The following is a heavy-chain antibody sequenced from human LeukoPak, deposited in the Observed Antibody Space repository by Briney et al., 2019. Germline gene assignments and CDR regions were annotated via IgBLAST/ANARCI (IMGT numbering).Heavy chain of an antibody. Sequence: PSETLPLTCTVSGGSISSYYWSWIRQPPGKGLEWIGYIYYSGSTNYNPSLKSRVTISVDTSKNQFSLKLSSVTAADTAVYYCARLVETVTYAALFDYWGQGTLVTVSS. CDR2: IYYSGST. D-gene: IGHD4-17*01. CDR1: GGSISSYY. CDR3: ARLVETVTYAALFDY. V-gene: IGHV4-59*08. J-gene: IGHJ4*02.